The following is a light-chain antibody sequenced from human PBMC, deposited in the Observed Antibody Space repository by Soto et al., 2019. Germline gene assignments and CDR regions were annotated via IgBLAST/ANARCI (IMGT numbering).Light chain of an antibody. CDR3: QQSSTTVT. V-gene: IGKV1-39*01. Sequence: DVQMTQSPSSLSASVGDRVTITCRASQSNGYYLHWYQQKPGKAPKLLIFAASNLQGGVPSRFSGSGSGTEFTLTINSLQPEDFATYYCQQSSTTVTFGLGTTVDVK. CDR2: AAS. J-gene: IGKJ1*01. CDR1: QSNGYY.